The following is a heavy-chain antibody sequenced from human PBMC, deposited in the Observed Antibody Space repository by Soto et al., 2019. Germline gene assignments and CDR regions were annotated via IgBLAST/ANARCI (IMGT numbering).Heavy chain of an antibody. V-gene: IGHV1-69*14. Sequence: QVQLVQSGADVKKPGSSVKVSCEVSGGTFSNYAFTWVRQGAGQGLEWMGGIIPIFGTANYARQFKGRVAISADKSTTTTYMELSNLTSEDTAVYYCARVAETGYTSGWYYFDYWGQGSLVTVSS. J-gene: IGHJ4*02. CDR2: IIPIFGTA. CDR1: GGTFSNYA. D-gene: IGHD6-19*01. CDR3: ARVAETGYTSGWYYFDY.